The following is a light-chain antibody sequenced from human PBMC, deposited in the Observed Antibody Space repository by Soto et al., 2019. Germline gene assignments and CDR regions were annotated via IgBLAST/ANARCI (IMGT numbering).Light chain of an antibody. CDR3: QQYNSYTWT. CDR2: DAS. Sequence: DIQMTQSPSSVSASVGDRVTITCRASQSISSWLAWYQQKPGKALKLLIYDASSLESGVPSRFSGSGSGTEFTLTISSLQPDDFATYYCQQYNSYTWTFGQGTKVEIK. V-gene: IGKV1-5*01. CDR1: QSISSW. J-gene: IGKJ1*01.